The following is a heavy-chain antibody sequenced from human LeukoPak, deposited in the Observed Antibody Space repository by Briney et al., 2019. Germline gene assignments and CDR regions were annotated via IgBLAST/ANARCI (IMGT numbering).Heavy chain of an antibody. CDR3: ARGGSPRDLHFDY. Sequence: SGTLSLTCTVSGGSISSYYWSWIRQPPGKGLEWIGYIYYSGSTNYNPSLKSRATISVDTSKNQFSLKLSSVTAADTAVYYCARGGSPRDLHFDYWGQGTLVTVSS. J-gene: IGHJ4*02. V-gene: IGHV4-59*01. CDR2: IYYSGST. CDR1: GGSISSYY. D-gene: IGHD3-16*01.